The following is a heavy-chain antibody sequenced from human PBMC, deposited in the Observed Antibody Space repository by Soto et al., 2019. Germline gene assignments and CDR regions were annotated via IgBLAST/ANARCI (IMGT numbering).Heavy chain of an antibody. V-gene: IGHV3-74*01. J-gene: IGHJ4*02. CDR2: ITSDGVST. D-gene: IGHD6-19*01. CDR1: GVSFSSYW. Sequence: PGGSVRLSCAASGVSFSSYWMHWVRQAPGKGPVWVSRITSDGVSTSYADSVKGRFTISRDNAKNTLYLQMNSLRAEDTAVYYCAKSIGRIAVAGSAVLFDYWGQGTLVTVS. CDR3: AKSIGRIAVAGSAVLFDY.